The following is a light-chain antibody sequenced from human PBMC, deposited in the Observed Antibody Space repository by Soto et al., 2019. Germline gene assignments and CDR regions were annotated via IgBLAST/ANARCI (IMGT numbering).Light chain of an antibody. CDR3: SSYTSSSTLENV. CDR1: SSEVGGYNY. J-gene: IGLJ1*01. CDR2: DVS. V-gene: IGLV2-14*01. Sequence: QSALTQPASVSGSPGQSITISCTGTSSEVGGYNYVSWYQQHPGKTPKLMIYDVSNRPSGVSNRFSGSKSGNTASLTISGLQAEDEADYYCSSYTSSSTLENVFGTGTKVTDL.